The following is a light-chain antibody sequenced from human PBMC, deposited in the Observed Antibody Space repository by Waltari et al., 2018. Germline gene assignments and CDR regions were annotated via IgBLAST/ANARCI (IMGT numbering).Light chain of an antibody. V-gene: IGKV4-1*01. J-gene: IGKJ1*01. CDR1: QSVLYSTNNKNY. CDR3: QHYYSPPWT. Sequence: DIVMTQPPDSLAVSLGERATINCKSRQSVLYSTNNKNYLAWYQQKPGQPPKLLIYWAYTRESGVPDRFSGSVSGTDFTLTISSLQAEDVAVYYCQHYYSPPWTFGQGTKVEIK. CDR2: WAY.